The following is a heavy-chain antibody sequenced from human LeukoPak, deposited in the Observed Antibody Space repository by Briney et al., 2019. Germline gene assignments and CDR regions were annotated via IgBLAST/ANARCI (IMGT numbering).Heavy chain of an antibody. V-gene: IGHV4-39*07. D-gene: IGHD5-12*01. Sequence: SETLSLTCTVLSGSISNSNYYWGWIRQPPGKGLEWVGSVFYDGSADYNPSLKSRVTISVDTSKNQFSLKLSSVTAADTAVYYCARGYSGYDFYYYYYMDVWGKGTTVTISS. CDR2: VFYDGSA. J-gene: IGHJ6*03. CDR1: SGSISNSNYY. CDR3: ARGYSGYDFYYYYYMDV.